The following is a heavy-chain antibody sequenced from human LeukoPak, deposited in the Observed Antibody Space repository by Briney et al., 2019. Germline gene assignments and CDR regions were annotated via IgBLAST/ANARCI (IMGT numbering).Heavy chain of an antibody. CDR3: ARSSGYMSY. CDR2: IYYSGST. D-gene: IGHD3-22*01. V-gene: IGHV4-30-4*08. CDR1: GDSINSGDYF. Sequence: PSETLSLTCTVSGDSINSGDYFWSWVRQHPGKGLEWIGYIYYSGSTHYNPSLKSRVTISVDTSKNQFSLKLTSVTAADTAVYYCARSSGYMSYWGQGTLVTVSS. J-gene: IGHJ4*02.